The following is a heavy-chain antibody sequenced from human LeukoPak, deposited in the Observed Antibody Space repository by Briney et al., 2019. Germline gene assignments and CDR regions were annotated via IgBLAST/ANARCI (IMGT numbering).Heavy chain of an antibody. D-gene: IGHD6-6*01. CDR3: ARHPRLYSSSYGAFDI. Sequence: WVRQAPGKGLEWIGSIYYSGSTYYNPSLKSRVTISVDTSKNQCSLKLSSVTAADTAVYYCARHPRLYSSSYGAFDIWGQGTMVTVSS. CDR2: IYYSGST. J-gene: IGHJ3*02. V-gene: IGHV4-39*01.